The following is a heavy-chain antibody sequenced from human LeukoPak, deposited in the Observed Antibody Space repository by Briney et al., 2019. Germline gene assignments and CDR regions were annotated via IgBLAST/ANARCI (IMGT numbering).Heavy chain of an antibody. CDR1: GDSINGGGYY. V-gene: IGHV4-31*03. Sequence: SEPLSLTCTVSGDSINGGGYYWSWIRQHPGKGLEWIGYIYYSGSTYYNPSLKSRVTISVDTSKNQFSLKVSSVTVADTAVYYCARDAYYGPGSLVYWGQGTLVTVSS. J-gene: IGHJ4*02. D-gene: IGHD3-10*01. CDR3: ARDAYYGPGSLVY. CDR2: IYYSGST.